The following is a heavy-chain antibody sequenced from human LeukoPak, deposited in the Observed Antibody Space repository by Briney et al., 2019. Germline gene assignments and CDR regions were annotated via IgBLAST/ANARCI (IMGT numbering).Heavy chain of an antibody. CDR1: GYSISSGYY. CDR2: IYHSGST. V-gene: IGHV4-38-2*02. J-gene: IGHJ5*02. D-gene: IGHD6-13*01. Sequence: SETLSLTCTVSGYSISSGYYWGWIRQPPGKGLEWIGSIYHSGSTYYNPSLKSRVTISVDTSKNQFSLKLNSVTAADTAVYYCARVVAAAGNNWFDPWGQGTLVTVSS. CDR3: ARVVAAAGNNWFDP.